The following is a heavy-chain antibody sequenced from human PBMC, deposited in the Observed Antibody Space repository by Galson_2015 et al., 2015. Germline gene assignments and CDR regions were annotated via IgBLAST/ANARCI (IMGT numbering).Heavy chain of an antibody. Sequence: SVKVSCKASGGTFSSYTISWVRQAPGQGLEWMGRIIPILGIANYAQKFQGRVTITADKSTSTAYMELSSLGSEDTAVYYCASTTTVTTGGVYYYYGMDVWGQGTTVTVSS. CDR1: GGTFSSYT. V-gene: IGHV1-69*02. CDR2: IIPILGIA. CDR3: ASTTTVTTGGVYYYYGMDV. D-gene: IGHD4-11*01. J-gene: IGHJ6*02.